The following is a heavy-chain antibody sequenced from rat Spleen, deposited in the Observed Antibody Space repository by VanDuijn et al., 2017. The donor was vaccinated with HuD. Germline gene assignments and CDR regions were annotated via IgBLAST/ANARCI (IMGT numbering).Heavy chain of an antibody. Sequence: QVQLKESGPGLVQPSQTLSLTCTVSGFSLTSYTVSWVRQPPGKGLEWIAAISSGGSTYYNSALKSRLSISRDTSKNQVFLKMNSLQTEDTAIYFCGRDEYRNNWGFAYWGQGTLVTVSS. D-gene: IGHD1-5*01. J-gene: IGHJ3*01. CDR3: GRDEYRNNWGFAY. CDR2: ISSGGST. CDR1: GFSLTSYT. V-gene: IGHV2-6*01.